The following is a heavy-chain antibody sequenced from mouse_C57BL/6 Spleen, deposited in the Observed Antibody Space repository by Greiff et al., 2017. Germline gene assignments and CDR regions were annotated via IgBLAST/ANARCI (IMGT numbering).Heavy chain of an antibody. CDR1: GFNIKDYY. CDR3: AFYYGSSNYFDC. V-gene: IGHV14-2*01. D-gene: IGHD1-1*01. Sequence: EVQGVESGAELVKPGASVKLSCTASGFNIKDYYMHWVKQRTEQGLAWIGRIDPEDGETKYAPKFQGKATITADTSSNTAYLQLSSLTSEDTAVYYCAFYYGSSNYFDCWGQGTTLTVSS. CDR2: IDPEDGET. J-gene: IGHJ2*01.